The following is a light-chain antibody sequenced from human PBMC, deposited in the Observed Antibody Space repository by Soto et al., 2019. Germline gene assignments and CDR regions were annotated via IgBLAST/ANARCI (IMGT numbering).Light chain of an antibody. V-gene: IGKV3-15*01. CDR2: GAS. CDR1: QSVRSN. CDR3: HQRQSWPRT. J-gene: IGKJ1*01. Sequence: EIVLTQSPATLSVSPGEGVTLSCRAGQSVRSNLAWYQQKPGQAPRLLIYGASTRATGIPARFSGSGSGTDFTLTISDVQPEDFAVYYCHQRQSWPRTFGQGTKVDIK.